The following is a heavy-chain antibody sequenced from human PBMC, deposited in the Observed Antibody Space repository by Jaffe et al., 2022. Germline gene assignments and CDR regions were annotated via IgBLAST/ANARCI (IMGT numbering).Heavy chain of an antibody. CDR3: ARDEVLLWFGEYTNYYMDV. J-gene: IGHJ6*03. CDR1: GFTFSSYE. CDR2: ISSSGSTI. V-gene: IGHV3-48*03. Sequence: EVQLVESGGGLVQPGGSLRLSCAASGFTFSSYEMNWVRQAPGKGLEWVSYISSSGSTIYYADSVKGRFTISRDNAKNSLYLQMNSLRAEDTAVYYCARDEVLLWFGEYTNYYMDVWGKGTTVTVSS. D-gene: IGHD3-10*01.